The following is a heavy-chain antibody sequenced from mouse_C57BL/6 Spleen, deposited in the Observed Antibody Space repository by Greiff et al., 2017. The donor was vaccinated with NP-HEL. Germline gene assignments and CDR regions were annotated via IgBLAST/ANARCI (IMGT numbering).Heavy chain of an antibody. D-gene: IGHD2-4*01. CDR1: GYTFTSYW. J-gene: IGHJ2*01. CDR2: INPSNGGT. CDR3: ARSGDYDVFPYYFDY. V-gene: IGHV1-53*01. Sequence: QVQLQQPGTELVKPGASVKLSCKASGYTFTSYWMHWVKQRPGQGLEWIGNINPSNGGTNYNEKFKSKATLTVDKSSSTAYMQLSSLTSEDSAVYYRARSGDYDVFPYYFDYWGQGTTLTVSS.